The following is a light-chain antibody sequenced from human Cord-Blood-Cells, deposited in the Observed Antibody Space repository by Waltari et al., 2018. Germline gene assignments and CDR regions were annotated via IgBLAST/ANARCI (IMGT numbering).Light chain of an antibody. CDR2: GNS. V-gene: IGLV1-40*01. J-gene: IGLJ3*02. CDR1: SSNIGAGYD. Sequence: QSVLTQPPSVSGAPGQRVTISCTGSSSNIGAGYDVHWYQQLPGTAPKRLLYGNSNRPSGVPDRFSGSKSGTSASLAITGLQAEDEADYYCQSYDSSLSVNWVFGGGTKLTVL. CDR3: QSYDSSLSVNWV.